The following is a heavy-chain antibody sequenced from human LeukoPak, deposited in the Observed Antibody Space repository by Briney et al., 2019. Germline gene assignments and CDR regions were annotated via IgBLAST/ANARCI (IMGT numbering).Heavy chain of an antibody. D-gene: IGHD1-26*01. J-gene: IGHJ4*02. CDR1: GFTFSSYA. V-gene: IGHV3-30-3*01. CDR2: ITYDGGKE. Sequence: PGRSLRLSCAASGFTFSSYAMHWVRQAPGKGLEWVAVITYDGGKEYYADSVKGRFTISRVNSKSTLYLQMNSLRAEDTAVYYCARDQTGSYCINYWGQGTLVTVSS. CDR3: ARDQTGSYCINY.